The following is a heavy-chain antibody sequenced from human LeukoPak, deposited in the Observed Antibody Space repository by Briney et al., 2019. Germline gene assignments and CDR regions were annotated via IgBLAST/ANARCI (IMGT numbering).Heavy chain of an antibody. V-gene: IGHV1-58*02. CDR2: IVVGSGNT. CDR1: GFTFTSSA. Sequence: ASVTVSCKASGFTFTSSAMQWVRQARGQRLEWIGWIVVGSGNTNYAQKFQERVTITRDMSTSTAYMELSSLRSEDTAVYYCAFARRNHDAFDIWGQGTMVTVSS. D-gene: IGHD6-6*01. J-gene: IGHJ3*02. CDR3: AFARRNHDAFDI.